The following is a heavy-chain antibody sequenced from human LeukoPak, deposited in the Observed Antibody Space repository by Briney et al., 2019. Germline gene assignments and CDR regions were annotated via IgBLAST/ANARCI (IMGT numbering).Heavy chain of an antibody. D-gene: IGHD2-2*01. CDR3: ARDVSGSEPAASFDP. CDR1: GGTFSSYA. V-gene: IGHV1-69*04. J-gene: IGHJ5*02. CDR2: IIPMLGIG. Sequence: ASVKVSCKASGGTFSSYAISWVRQAPGQGLEWMGRIIPMLGIGNFAQKFQGRVTITADKSTSTAHMELSSLRSEDTAVYYCARDVSGSEPAASFDPWGQGTLVTVSS.